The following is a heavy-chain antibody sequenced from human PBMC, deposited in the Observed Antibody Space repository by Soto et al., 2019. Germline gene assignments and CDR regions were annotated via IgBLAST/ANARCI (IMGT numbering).Heavy chain of an antibody. J-gene: IGHJ4*02. Sequence: SETLSLTCTVSGTSISSYYWSWTRQPPGKGLEWIANIHYSGTTNYNPSLASRVTLSVDTSKNQFSLRMTSVTAADRAMYFCARYNSYAIDYWGRGTLVTVSS. CDR3: ARYNSYAIDY. CDR1: GTSISSYY. V-gene: IGHV4-59*01. D-gene: IGHD2-8*01. CDR2: IHYSGTT.